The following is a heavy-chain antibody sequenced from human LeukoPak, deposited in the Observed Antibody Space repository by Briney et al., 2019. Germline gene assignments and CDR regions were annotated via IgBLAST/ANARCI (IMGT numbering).Heavy chain of an antibody. CDR1: GFTFSNAW. V-gene: IGHV3-15*01. Sequence: AGGSLRLSCAASGFTFSNAWMSWVRQAPGKGLEWVGRLKSKTGGGTTDYAAPVKGRFTISRDDSKNTLYLQMNSLKTEDTAVYYCTTDFAVVAANAILPFDYWGQGTLVTVSS. D-gene: IGHD2-15*01. CDR3: TTDFAVVAANAILPFDY. CDR2: LKSKTGGGTT. J-gene: IGHJ4*02.